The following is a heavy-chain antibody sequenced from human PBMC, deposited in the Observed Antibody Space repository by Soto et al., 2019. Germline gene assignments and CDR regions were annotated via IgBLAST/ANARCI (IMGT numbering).Heavy chain of an antibody. D-gene: IGHD6-6*01. V-gene: IGHV3-53*01. CDR1: GFTVNSNR. Sequence: HPGGALRLSCVASGFTVNSNRMSWVRQAPGKGLEWVSVLYSGGNTNYADSVKGRFIISRDSAKNTLYLQMNSLRVEDTAVYYCAAALGSGSSAGIYWGQGTLVTVSS. CDR3: AAALGSGSSAGIY. CDR2: LYSGGNT. J-gene: IGHJ4*02.